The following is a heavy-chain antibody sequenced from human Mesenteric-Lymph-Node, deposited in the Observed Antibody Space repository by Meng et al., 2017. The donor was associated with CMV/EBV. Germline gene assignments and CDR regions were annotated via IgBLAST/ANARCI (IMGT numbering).Heavy chain of an antibody. CDR3: ARDRNDVVVPAAVYYYYGMDV. CDR1: YG. Sequence: YGISWVRQDPGQGLEWMGWISAYNGNTNYAQKLQGRVTMTTDTSTSTAYMELRSLRSDDTAVYYCARDRNDVVVPAAVYYYYGMDVWGQGTTVTVSS. J-gene: IGHJ6*02. D-gene: IGHD2-2*01. V-gene: IGHV1-18*04. CDR2: ISAYNGNT.